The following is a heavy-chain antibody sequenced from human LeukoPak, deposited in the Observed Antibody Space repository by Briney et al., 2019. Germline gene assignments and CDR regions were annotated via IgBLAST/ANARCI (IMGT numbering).Heavy chain of an antibody. CDR1: GDSISSYY. Sequence: SETLSLTCTVSGDSISSYYWSWIRQPPGKGLEWIGYVYYSGSTNYNPSLKSRVTISVDTSKNRFSLRLSSVTAADTAVYYCARSELLWFGGVNSGFDYWGQGTLVTVSS. V-gene: IGHV4-59*01. D-gene: IGHD3-10*01. J-gene: IGHJ4*02. CDR3: ARSELLWFGGVNSGFDY. CDR2: VYYSGST.